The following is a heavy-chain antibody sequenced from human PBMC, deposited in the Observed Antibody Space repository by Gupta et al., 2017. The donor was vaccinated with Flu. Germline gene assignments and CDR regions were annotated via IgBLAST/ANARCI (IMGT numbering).Heavy chain of an antibody. D-gene: IGHD1-26*01. CDR1: NHW. Sequence: NHWMSWVRQAPGKGLESVANIKQDGSEKYYVDTENGRFTISRDNAKNALYLQMNRLRDEDTAVYYCARDSESGSPGGGMDVWGQGTTVTVSS. V-gene: IGHV3-7*01. J-gene: IGHJ6*02. CDR3: ARDSESGSPGGGMDV. CDR2: IKQDGSEK.